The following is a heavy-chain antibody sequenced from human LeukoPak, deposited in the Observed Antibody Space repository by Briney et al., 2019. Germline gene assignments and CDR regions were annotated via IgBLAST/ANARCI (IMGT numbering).Heavy chain of an antibody. V-gene: IGHV4-34*01. CDR2: INHSGST. J-gene: IGHJ4*02. CDR3: ARGLGSTIFGVVIAAAGHFDY. D-gene: IGHD3-3*01. CDR1: GGSFSGYY. Sequence: SETLSLTCAVYGGSFSGYYWSRIRQPPGKGLEWIGEINHSGSTNYNPSLKSRVTISVDTSKNQFSLKLSSVTAADTAVYYCARGLGSTIFGVVIAAAGHFDYWGQGTLVTVSS.